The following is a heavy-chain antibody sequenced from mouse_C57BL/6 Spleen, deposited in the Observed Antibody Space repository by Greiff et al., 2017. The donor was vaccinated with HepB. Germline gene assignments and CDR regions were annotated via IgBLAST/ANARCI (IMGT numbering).Heavy chain of an antibody. CDR1: GYSFTGYY. Sequence: VQLQQSGPELVKPGASVKISCKASGYSFTGYYMNWVKQSPEKSLEWIGEINPSTGGTTYNQKFKAKATLTVDKSSSTAYMQLKSLTSEDSAVYYCASYYGSSPWYFDVWGTGTTVTVSS. CDR3: ASYYGSSPWYFDV. J-gene: IGHJ1*03. CDR2: INPSTGGT. V-gene: IGHV1-42*01. D-gene: IGHD1-1*01.